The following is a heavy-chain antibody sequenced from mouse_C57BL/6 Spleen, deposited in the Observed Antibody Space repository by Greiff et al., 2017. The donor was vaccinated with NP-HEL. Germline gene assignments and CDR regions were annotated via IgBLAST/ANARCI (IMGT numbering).Heavy chain of an antibody. CDR1: GYTFTSYW. Sequence: QVQLKQPGAELVRPGSSVKLSCKASGYTFTSYWMHWVKQRPIQGLEWIGNIDPSDSETHYNQKFKDKATLTVDKSASTAYMQLSSLTSEDSAVYYCARSRVTAYAMDYGGQGTSVTVSS. D-gene: IGHD2-2*01. J-gene: IGHJ4*01. CDR2: IDPSDSET. V-gene: IGHV1-52*01. CDR3: ARSRVTAYAMDY.